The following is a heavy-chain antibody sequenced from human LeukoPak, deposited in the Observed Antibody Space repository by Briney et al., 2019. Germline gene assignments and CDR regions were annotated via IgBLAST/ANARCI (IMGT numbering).Heavy chain of an antibody. V-gene: IGHV3-30*18. Sequence: GGSLRLSCAASEFTFSSYGMHWVRQAPGKGLEWVAVISYDGSNKYYADSVKGRFTISRDNSKNTLYLQMNSLRAEDTAVYYCAKDVGGYPDYWGQGTLVTVSS. D-gene: IGHD1-26*01. CDR2: ISYDGSNK. J-gene: IGHJ4*02. CDR1: EFTFSSYG. CDR3: AKDVGGYPDY.